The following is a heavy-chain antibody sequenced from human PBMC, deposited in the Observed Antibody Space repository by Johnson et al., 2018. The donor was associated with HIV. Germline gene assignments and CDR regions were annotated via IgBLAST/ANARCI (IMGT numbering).Heavy chain of an antibody. Sequence: VLLLESGGGAVQPRKSLRLACAASGFTFSGYGMHWVRQAPGKGLEWVAVISYDGSNKYYADSVKGRFTISRDNSKNTLYLQMNSLRAEDTAVFYCARVVEAARVPLHYAFDIWGQGTVVTVSS. CDR2: ISYDGSNK. J-gene: IGHJ3*02. D-gene: IGHD6-6*01. V-gene: IGHV3-30*03. CDR1: GFTFSGYG. CDR3: ARVVEAARVPLHYAFDI.